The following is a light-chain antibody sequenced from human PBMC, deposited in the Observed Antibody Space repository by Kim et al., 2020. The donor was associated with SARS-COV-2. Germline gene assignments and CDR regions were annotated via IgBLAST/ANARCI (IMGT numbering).Light chain of an antibody. V-gene: IGKV1-27*01. CDR1: QNIPNS. Sequence: ASVGARVTITCRASQNIPNSLTWYQQKPGKVPQLLIYAASTLQSGVPSRFSGSGSGTDFTLTIGSLQPEDFATYYCQKSYSAPCTFGPGTKVDIK. CDR2: AAS. J-gene: IGKJ1*01. CDR3: QKSYSAPCT.